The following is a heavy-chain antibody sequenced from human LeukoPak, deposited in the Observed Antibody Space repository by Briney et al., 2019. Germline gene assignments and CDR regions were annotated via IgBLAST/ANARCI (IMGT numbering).Heavy chain of an antibody. CDR3: ARNLYYDFPYMDV. CDR2: MNPNSGNT. V-gene: IGHV1-8*02. J-gene: IGHJ6*03. Sequence: SSVKVSCKASGYTFTGYYMHWVRQAPGQGLEWMGWMNPNSGNTGYAQKFQGRVTMTRNTSISTAYMELSSLRSEDTAVYYCARNLYYDFPYMDVWGKGTTVTVSS. CDR1: GYTFTGYY. D-gene: IGHD3-3*01.